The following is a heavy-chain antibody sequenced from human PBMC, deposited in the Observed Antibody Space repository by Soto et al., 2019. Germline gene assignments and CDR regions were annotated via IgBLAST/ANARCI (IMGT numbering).Heavy chain of an antibody. D-gene: IGHD3-16*01. CDR2: INRDGSDK. V-gene: IGHV3-7*04. CDR1: GLTLSASW. Sequence: EVQLVESGGGLVQPGGSLRLTCAGSGLTLSASWMSWVRQAPGKGLEWVANINRDGSDKYYVDSVKGRFTISRDNAKNSLYLEMNSLRAEDTAVYYCGRGGGNLDYWGQGTLVTVSS. J-gene: IGHJ4*02. CDR3: GRGGGNLDY.